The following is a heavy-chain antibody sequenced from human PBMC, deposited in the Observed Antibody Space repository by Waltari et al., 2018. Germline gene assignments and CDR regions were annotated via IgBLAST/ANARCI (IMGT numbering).Heavy chain of an antibody. Sequence: QVQLQESGPGLVKPSETLSLTCAVSGYSIRSRYYWGWIRQPPGKGLEWIGSIYHSGSTYYNPSLKSRVTISVDTSKNQFSLKLSSVTAADTAVYYCARGYSSSWYVDPWGQGTLVTVSS. J-gene: IGHJ5*02. V-gene: IGHV4-38-2*01. CDR2: IYHSGST. D-gene: IGHD6-13*01. CDR3: ARGYSSSWYVDP. CDR1: GYSIRSRYY.